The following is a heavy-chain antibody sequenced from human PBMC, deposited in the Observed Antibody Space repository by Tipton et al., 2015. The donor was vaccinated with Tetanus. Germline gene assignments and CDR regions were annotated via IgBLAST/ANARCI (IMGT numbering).Heavy chain of an antibody. J-gene: IGHJ6*02. Sequence: TLSLTCAVYGGSFSDYVWSWIRQPPEKGLEWIGEINHSGSTNYNPSLKSRVTISVDTSENQFSLTLSSVTAADTAVYYCARVGRHQQFTYYHFYYGLDVWGQGTTVTVSS. V-gene: IGHV4-34*01. CDR2: INHSGST. D-gene: IGHD3-16*01. CDR1: GGSFSDYV. CDR3: ARVGRHQQFTYYHFYYGLDV.